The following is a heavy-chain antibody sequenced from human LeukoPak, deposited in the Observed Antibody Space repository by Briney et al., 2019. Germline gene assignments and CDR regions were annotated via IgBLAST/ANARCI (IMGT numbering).Heavy chain of an antibody. Sequence: PSETLSLTCTVSGGSISSYYWRWLRQPPGKGLEWIGYIYYSGSTNYNPSLKSRVTISVDTSKNQFFLKLSSVTAADTAVYYCARVGVLVAPSGAFDPWGQGTLVTVSS. D-gene: IGHD2-15*01. CDR2: IYYSGST. V-gene: IGHV4-59*01. J-gene: IGHJ5*02. CDR1: GGSISSYY. CDR3: ARVGVLVAPSGAFDP.